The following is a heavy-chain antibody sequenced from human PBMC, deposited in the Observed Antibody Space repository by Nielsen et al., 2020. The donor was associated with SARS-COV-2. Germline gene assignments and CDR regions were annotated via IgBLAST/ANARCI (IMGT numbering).Heavy chain of an antibody. V-gene: IGHV3-9*01. J-gene: IGHJ4*02. CDR3: AKGAYGSGSYLDH. CDR2: VSRTGFVL. CDR1: GFTFDDYA. D-gene: IGHD3-10*01. Sequence: SLKISCAASGFTFDDYAMHWARQAPGKGLEWVSGVSRTGFVLGYADSVKGRFTISRDTAKNSLYLQMNSLRPEDTAFYYCAKGAYGSGSYLDHWGQGTLVTVSS.